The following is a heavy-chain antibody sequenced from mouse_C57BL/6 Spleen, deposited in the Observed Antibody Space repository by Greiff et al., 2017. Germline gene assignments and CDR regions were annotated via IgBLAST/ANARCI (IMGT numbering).Heavy chain of an antibody. CDR2: IHPNSGST. Sequence: QVQLQQPGAELVKPGASVKLSCKASGYTFTSYWMHWVKQRPGQGLEWIGMIHPNSGSTNYNEKFKSKATLTVDKSASTAYMRLSSLTSEDSAVDYCARSATTTDYWGQGTTLTVSS. J-gene: IGHJ2*01. D-gene: IGHD1-2*01. V-gene: IGHV1-64*01. CDR1: GYTFTSYW. CDR3: ARSATTTDY.